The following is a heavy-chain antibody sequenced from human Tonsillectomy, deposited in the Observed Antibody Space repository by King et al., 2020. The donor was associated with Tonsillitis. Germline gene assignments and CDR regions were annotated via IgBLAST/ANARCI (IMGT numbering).Heavy chain of an antibody. CDR3: ARTSLSTVTSDTQNYYYYYMDV. D-gene: IGHD4-11*01. Sequence: VTLKESGPALVKPTQTLTLTCTFSGFSLSTTGMCVSWIRQPPGKALEWLARIDWDDDKYYSTSLKTRLTISKDTSRNQVVLTMTNLDPVDTATYYCARTSLSTVTSDTQNYYYYYMDVWGEGTTVTVSS. J-gene: IGHJ6*03. V-gene: IGHV2-70*11. CDR1: GFSLSTTGMC. CDR2: IDWDDDK.